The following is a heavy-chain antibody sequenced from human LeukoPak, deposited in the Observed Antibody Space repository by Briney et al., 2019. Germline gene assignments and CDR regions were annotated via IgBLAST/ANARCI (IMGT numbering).Heavy chain of an antibody. J-gene: IGHJ4*02. CDR2: IYTSGST. V-gene: IGHV4-61*02. CDR1: GGSISSGSYY. D-gene: IGHD3-10*01. Sequence: PSETLSLTCTVSGGSISSGSYYWSWIRQPAGKGLEWIGRIYTSGSTYYNPSLKSRVTISVDTSKNQFSLKLSSVTAADTAVYYCARQSRERFRGVTIMPIDYWGQGTLVTVSS. CDR3: ARQSRERFRGVTIMPIDY.